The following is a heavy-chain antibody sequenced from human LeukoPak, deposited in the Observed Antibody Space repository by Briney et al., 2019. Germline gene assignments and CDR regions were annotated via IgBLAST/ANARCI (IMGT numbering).Heavy chain of an antibody. CDR2: INSDGSWT. V-gene: IGHV3-74*01. Sequence: GGSLRLSWAASGSYWMHWVRQAPGKGLVWVSHINSDGSWTSYADSVKGRFTICKDNAKNTVYLQMNNLRAEDTAVYYCVSFYETYWGRGTLVTVSS. CDR3: VSFYETY. D-gene: IGHD2/OR15-2a*01. CDR1: GSYW. J-gene: IGHJ4*02.